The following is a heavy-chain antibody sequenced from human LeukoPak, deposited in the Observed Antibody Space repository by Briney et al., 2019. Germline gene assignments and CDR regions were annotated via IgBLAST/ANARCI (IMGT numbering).Heavy chain of an antibody. CDR3: AREYDSSGYYYLYYYYGMDV. D-gene: IGHD3-22*01. J-gene: IGHJ6*02. CDR1: GYTFTSYG. CDR2: ISAYNGNT. V-gene: IGHV1-18*01. Sequence: ASVKVSCKASGYTFTSYGISWVRQAPGQGLEWMGWISAYNGNTNYAQKFQGRVTITRDTSASTAYMELSSLRSEDTAVYYCAREYDSSGYYYLYYYYGMDVWGQGTTVTVSS.